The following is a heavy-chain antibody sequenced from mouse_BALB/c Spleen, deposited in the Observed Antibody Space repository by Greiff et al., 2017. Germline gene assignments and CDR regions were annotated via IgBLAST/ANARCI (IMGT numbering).Heavy chain of an antibody. V-gene: IGHV1-7*01. J-gene: IGHJ2*01. Sequence: VQLQESGAELAKPGASVKMSCKASGYTFTSYWMHWVKQRPGQGLEWIGYINPSTGYTEYNQKFKDKATLTADKSSSTAYMQLSSLTSEDSAVYYCARGLLLRSDYWGQGTTLTVSS. CDR3: ARGLLLRSDY. D-gene: IGHD1-1*01. CDR2: INPSTGYT. CDR1: GYTFTSYW.